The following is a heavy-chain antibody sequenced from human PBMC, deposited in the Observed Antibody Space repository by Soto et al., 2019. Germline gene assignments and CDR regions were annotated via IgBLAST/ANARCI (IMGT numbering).Heavy chain of an antibody. J-gene: IGHJ4*02. CDR1: GYTFTSYA. V-gene: IGHV1-3*01. CDR3: VRVGQQLVTGDFDY. CDR2: INAGNGNT. D-gene: IGHD6-13*01. Sequence: ASVKVSCKASGYTFTSYAMHWVRQAPGQRLEWMGWINAGNGNTKYSQKFQGRVTITRDTSASTAYMELSSLRSEDTAVYYCVRVGQQLVTGDFDYWGQGXLVTVYS.